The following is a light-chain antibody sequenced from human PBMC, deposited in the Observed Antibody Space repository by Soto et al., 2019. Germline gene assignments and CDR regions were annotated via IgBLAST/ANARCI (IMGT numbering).Light chain of an antibody. CDR3: TAWDDRLKGVV. J-gene: IGLJ2*01. Sequence: QPVLTQPPSASGTPGQRVTISCSGSSSNIGTYTVNWYQHLPGTAPKLLIHSSYQRPSGVPDRFSGSKSDTSASLAISGLQSEDEADYYCTAWDDRLKGVVFGGGTKLTVL. CDR1: SSNIGTYT. V-gene: IGLV1-44*01. CDR2: SSY.